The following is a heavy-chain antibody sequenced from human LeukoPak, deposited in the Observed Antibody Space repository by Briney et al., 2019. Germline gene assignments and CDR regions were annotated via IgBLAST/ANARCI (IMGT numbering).Heavy chain of an antibody. CDR2: IYHRGSA. CDR1: GGSISSYY. CDR3: AKDSEGGIAVAGGGY. Sequence: SETLSLTCTVSGGSISSYYWSWIRQPPGKGLEWIGYIYHRGSANYNPSLKSRVAISLDTSKNQFSLKLSSVTAADTAVYYCAKDSEGGIAVAGGGYWGQGTLVTVSS. V-gene: IGHV4-59*01. D-gene: IGHD6-19*01. J-gene: IGHJ4*02.